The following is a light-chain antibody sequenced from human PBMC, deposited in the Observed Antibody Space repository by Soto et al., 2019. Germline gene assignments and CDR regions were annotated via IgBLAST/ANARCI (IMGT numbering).Light chain of an antibody. CDR3: AGCDDSVGASYV. CDR2: STN. J-gene: IGLJ1*01. CDR1: SSNIGSKT. Sequence: QSVLTQPPSASGTPGQRVTISCSGSSSNIGSKTVNWYQKLPGTAPKLLIYSTNQRPSGVPDRFSGSKSGTSASLAISGLQSEDEADYYCAGCDDSVGASYVFGTGTKLTVL. V-gene: IGLV1-44*01.